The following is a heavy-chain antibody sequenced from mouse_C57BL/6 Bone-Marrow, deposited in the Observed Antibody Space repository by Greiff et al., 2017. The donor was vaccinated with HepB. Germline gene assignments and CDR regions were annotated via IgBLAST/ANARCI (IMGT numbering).Heavy chain of an antibody. V-gene: IGHV1-75*01. CDR1: GYTFTDYY. J-gene: IGHJ1*03. Sequence: HLPQSLPYLVNPFASVNISCKASGYTFTDYYINWVKQRPGQGLEWIGWIFPGSGSTYYNEKFKGKATLTVDKSSSTAYMLLSSLTSEDSAVYFCAMGLTWDWYFDVWGTGTTVTVSS. CDR3: AMGLTWDWYFDV. D-gene: IGHD4-1*01. CDR2: IFPGSGST.